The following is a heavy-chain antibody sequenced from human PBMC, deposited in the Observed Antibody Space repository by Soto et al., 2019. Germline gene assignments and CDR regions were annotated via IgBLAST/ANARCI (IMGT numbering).Heavy chain of an antibody. D-gene: IGHD6-19*01. CDR1: GFTFSSYA. CDR2: ISSNGGST. J-gene: IGHJ5*02. CDR3: ARVNLLVAGTIRSGWFDP. Sequence: GGSLRLSCSASGFTFSSYAMHWVRQAPGKGLEYVSAISSNGGSTYYADSVKGRFTISRDNSRDTLFLQMNSLTADDTAVYYCARVNLLVAGTIRSGWFDPWGQGTLVTVSS. V-gene: IGHV3-64*04.